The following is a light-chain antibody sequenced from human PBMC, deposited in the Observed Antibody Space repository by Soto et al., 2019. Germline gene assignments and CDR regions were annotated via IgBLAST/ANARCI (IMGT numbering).Light chain of an antibody. V-gene: IGKV1-39*01. Sequence: DIQMTQSPSSLSASVGDRVTITCRASQSITGYLNWYQQKPGKAPTLLIYAASSLQSGVPSRFIGGGSGSDISLTISTLQRAGFAAYYGDQCLGNSYTFGQ. CDR1: QSITGY. J-gene: IGKJ2*01. CDR3: DQCLGNSYT. CDR2: AAS.